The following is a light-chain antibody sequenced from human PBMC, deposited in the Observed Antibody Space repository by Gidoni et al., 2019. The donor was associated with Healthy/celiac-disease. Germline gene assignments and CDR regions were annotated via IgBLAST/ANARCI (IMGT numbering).Light chain of an antibody. J-gene: IGKJ4*01. CDR3: QQRSNWPLT. CDR1: QSVSRY. Sequence: IVLTPSPATLSLSPGERATRSCRPSQSVSRYLAWYQQKPGQAPRLLIYDASNRATGIPSRFSGSGSGTDFALTISSLEPEDFAVYYCQQRSNWPLTFGGGTKVEIK. CDR2: DAS. V-gene: IGKV3-11*01.